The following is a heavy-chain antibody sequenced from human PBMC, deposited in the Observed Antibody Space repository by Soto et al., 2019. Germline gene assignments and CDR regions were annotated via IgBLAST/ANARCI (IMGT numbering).Heavy chain of an antibody. D-gene: IGHD5-12*01. CDR2: IIPILGIA. J-gene: IGHJ6*02. V-gene: IGHV1-69*02. CDR1: GGTFSSYT. Sequence: QVQLVQSGAEVKKPGSSVKVSCKASGGTFSSYTISWVRQAPGQGLEWMGRIIPILGIANYAQKFQGRVKITAYNATSTAYMELSSLKSEDTAVYYCARGVSGYPDYYYYGMDVWGQGTTVTVSS. CDR3: ARGVSGYPDYYYYGMDV.